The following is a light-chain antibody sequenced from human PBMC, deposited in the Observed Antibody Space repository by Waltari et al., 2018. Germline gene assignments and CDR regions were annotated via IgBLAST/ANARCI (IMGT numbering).Light chain of an antibody. CDR3: QQHSSWPLT. Sequence: EIVLTQSPAALSLSPGESATLSCRASQTVDTYLAWYQHKPGQSPRLLIYDASNRATGLPARFSGGGSGTDFTLTISSLEPEDFALYYCQQHSSWPLTFGGGTEVEIK. CDR2: DAS. CDR1: QTVDTY. J-gene: IGKJ4*01. V-gene: IGKV3-11*01.